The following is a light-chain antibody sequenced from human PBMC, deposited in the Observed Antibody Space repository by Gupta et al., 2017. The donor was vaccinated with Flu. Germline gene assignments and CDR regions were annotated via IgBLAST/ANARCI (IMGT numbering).Light chain of an antibody. CDR2: GAS. J-gene: IGKJ2*01. Sequence: DIVMTLSPATLSVSPGERSTLPCRASQSVTSDLAWYQQKPGQSPRLLRYGASTRATAIPPRGSGSGSETDFTITMRSPQSEDIAVCHCRTYENSAYTFGQGTKLEIK. V-gene: IGKV3-15*01. CDR1: QSVTSD. CDR3: RTYENSAYT.